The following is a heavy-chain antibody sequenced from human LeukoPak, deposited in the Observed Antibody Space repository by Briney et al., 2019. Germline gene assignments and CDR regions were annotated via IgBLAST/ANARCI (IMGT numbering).Heavy chain of an antibody. D-gene: IGHD2-2*01. Sequence: ASVKVSCKASGYTFTSYGISWVRQAPGQGLEWMGWISAYNGNTNYAQKLQGRVTMTTDTSTSTAYMELRSLRSDDTAVYYCARGVPAAHTDYYCYGMDVWGQGTTVTVSS. V-gene: IGHV1-18*01. CDR3: ARGVPAAHTDYYCYGMDV. CDR1: GYTFTSYG. J-gene: IGHJ6*02. CDR2: ISAYNGNT.